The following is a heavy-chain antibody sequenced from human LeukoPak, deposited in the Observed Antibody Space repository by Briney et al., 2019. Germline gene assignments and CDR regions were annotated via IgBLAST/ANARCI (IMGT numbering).Heavy chain of an antibody. CDR2: ISGSGGST. J-gene: IGHJ6*03. D-gene: IGHD1-7*01. Sequence: GGSLRLSCAASGFTFSSYAMSWVRQAPGKGLEWVSAISGSGGSTYYADSVKGRFTISRDNAKNSLYLQMNSLRAEDTAVYYCARGELQSPTGYYYYMDVWGKGTTVTVSS. V-gene: IGHV3-23*01. CDR1: GFTFSSYA. CDR3: ARGELQSPTGYYYYMDV.